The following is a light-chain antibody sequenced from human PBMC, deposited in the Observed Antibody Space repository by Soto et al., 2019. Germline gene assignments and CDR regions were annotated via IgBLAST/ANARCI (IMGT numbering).Light chain of an antibody. J-gene: IGKJ1*01. Sequence: DIQVTQSPSSLSASVGDRVTITCRASRNITFYLNWYQQKPGKAPKLLIYAASSLQSGVPSRFSGSGSGTDFTLTISSLQPEDSAIYCCQQSYSTLRTFGQGTKVDIK. CDR3: QQSYSTLRT. CDR1: RNITFY. CDR2: AAS. V-gene: IGKV1-39*01.